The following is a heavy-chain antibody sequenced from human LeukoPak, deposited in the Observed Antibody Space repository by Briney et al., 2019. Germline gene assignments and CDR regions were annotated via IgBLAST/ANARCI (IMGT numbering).Heavy chain of an antibody. V-gene: IGHV3-74*01. D-gene: IGHD1-14*01. Sequence: GGSLRLSCAASGFTFSNYWMHWVRQAPGKGLVWVSRINGDRSTTSYADSVKGRFTISRDNAKNTLYLQMTSLTTEDTAVYYCARNHEYYFGMDVWGQGTTVTVS. CDR2: INGDRSTT. CDR3: ARNHEYYFGMDV. J-gene: IGHJ6*02. CDR1: GFTFSNYW.